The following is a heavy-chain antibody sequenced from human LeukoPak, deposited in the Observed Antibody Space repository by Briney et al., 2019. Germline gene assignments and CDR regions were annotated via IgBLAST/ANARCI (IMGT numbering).Heavy chain of an antibody. CDR3: ARRHWGPIDY. D-gene: IGHD7-27*01. V-gene: IGHV4-59*08. J-gene: IGHJ4*02. CDR1: GGSISSYY. CDR2: IYYSGST. Sequence: SETLSLTGTVSGGSISSYYWSWIRQPPGKGLEWIGYIYYSGSTNYNPSLKSRVTISVDTSKNQFSLKLSSVTAADTAVYYCARRHWGPIDYWGQGTLVTVSS.